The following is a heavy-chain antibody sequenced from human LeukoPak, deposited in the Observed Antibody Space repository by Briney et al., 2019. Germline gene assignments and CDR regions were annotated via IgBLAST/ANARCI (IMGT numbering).Heavy chain of an antibody. CDR3: AKDPPHIVVVPAADNWFDP. CDR1: EFTFSTYA. V-gene: IGHV3-30-3*01. D-gene: IGHD2-2*01. CDR2: ISHDGSNK. Sequence: HTGGSLRLSCAASEFTFSTYAMHWVRQAPGKGLEWVAVISHDGSNKYYADSVKGRFTISRDNSKNTLYLQMNSLRAEDTAVYYCAKDPPHIVVVPAADNWFDPWGQGTLVTVSS. J-gene: IGHJ5*02.